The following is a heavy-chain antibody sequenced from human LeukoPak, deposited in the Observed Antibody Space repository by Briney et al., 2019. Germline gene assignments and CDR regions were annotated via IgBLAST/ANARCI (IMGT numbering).Heavy chain of an antibody. CDR2: INHSGST. V-gene: IGHV4-34*01. D-gene: IGHD3-22*01. CDR3: ARAVQGLNYYDSSGYYFGSWFDP. J-gene: IGHJ5*02. Sequence: SETLSLTCAVYGGSFSGYYWSWIRQPPGKGLEWIGEINHSGSTNYNPSLKSRVTMSVDTSKNQFSLKLSSVTAADTAVYYCARAVQGLNYYDSSGYYFGSWFDPWGQGTLVTVSS. CDR1: GGSFSGYY.